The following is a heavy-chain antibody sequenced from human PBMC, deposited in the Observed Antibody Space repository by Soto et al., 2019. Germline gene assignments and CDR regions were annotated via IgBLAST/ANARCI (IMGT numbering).Heavy chain of an antibody. CDR2: IYPDGNGK. CDR3: AKESCSGGSCYSVFDY. D-gene: IGHD2-15*01. CDR1: GFKFSSHT. Sequence: SGGSLRLPCVASGFKFSSHTIHWVRQAPGKGLEWVTFIYPDGNGKYYTDSVKGRFTTSRDNSKNTLYLQMNSLRAEDTAVYYCAKESCSGGSCYSVFDYWGQGTLVTVSS. V-gene: IGHV3-30-3*01. J-gene: IGHJ4*02.